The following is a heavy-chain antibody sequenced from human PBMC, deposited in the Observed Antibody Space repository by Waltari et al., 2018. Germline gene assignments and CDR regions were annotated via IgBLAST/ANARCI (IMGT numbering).Heavy chain of an antibody. V-gene: IGHV3-48*03. D-gene: IGHD6-6*01. CDR3: AREYTSSSGDAFDI. CDR2: ITGSGRTI. CDR1: GFSFSTFE. J-gene: IGHJ3*02. Sequence: EVQVVESGGGLVQPGGSLRLSCVASGFSFSTFEMNWVRKGPGKGREWVADITGSGRTIYYADSVKGRFTISRDSAKNSLYLQMNSLTVEDTAVYYCAREYTSSSGDAFDIWGQGTMVIVSS.